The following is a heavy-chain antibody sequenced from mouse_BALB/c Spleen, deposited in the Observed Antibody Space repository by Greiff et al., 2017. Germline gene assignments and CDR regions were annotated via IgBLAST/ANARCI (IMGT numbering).Heavy chain of an antibody. CDR3: VRDKAY. CDR1: GFSLTSYD. Sequence: QVQLQQSGPGLVAPSQSLSITCTVSGFSLTSYDISWIRQPPGKGLEWLGVIWTVGGTNYNSAFMSRLSISKDNSKSQVFLKMNSLQTDDTAIYYCVRDKAYWGQGTLVTVSA. J-gene: IGHJ3*01. V-gene: IGHV2-9-2*01. CDR2: IWTVGGT.